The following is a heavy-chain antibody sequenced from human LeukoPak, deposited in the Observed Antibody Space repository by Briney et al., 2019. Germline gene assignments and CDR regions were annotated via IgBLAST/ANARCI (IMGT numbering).Heavy chain of an antibody. V-gene: IGHV3-74*01. D-gene: IGHD2/OR15-2a*01. J-gene: IGHJ5*02. CDR3: ARVVLSGAYQIDL. Sequence: AGSLRLSCAASGFTFSTYWMHWVRQAPGKGLVWVSRINGDGSTTNHADSVKGRFTISRDNAKSTLYLQVNSLRVEDAAVYYCARVVLSGAYQIDLWGQGTLVTVSS. CDR1: GFTFSTYW. CDR2: INGDGSTT.